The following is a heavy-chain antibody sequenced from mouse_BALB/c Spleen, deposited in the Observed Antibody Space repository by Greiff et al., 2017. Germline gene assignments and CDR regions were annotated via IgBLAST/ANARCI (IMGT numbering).Heavy chain of an antibody. CDR1: GYAFTNYL. J-gene: IGHJ4*01. D-gene: IGHD1-1*01. V-gene: IGHV1-54*03. Sequence: VMLVESGAELVRPGTSVKVSCKASGYAFTNYLIEWVKQRPGQGLEWIGVINPGSGGTNYNEKFKGKATLTADKSSSTAYMQLSSLTSDDSAVYFCARWGYGSSYAMDYWGQGTSVTVSS. CDR2: INPGSGGT. CDR3: ARWGYGSSYAMDY.